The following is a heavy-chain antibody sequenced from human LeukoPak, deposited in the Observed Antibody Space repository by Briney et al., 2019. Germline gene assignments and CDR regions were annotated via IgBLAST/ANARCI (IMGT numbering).Heavy chain of an antibody. CDR2: INHSGST. V-gene: IGHV4-34*01. J-gene: IGHJ4*02. CDR3: ARTRRSGGSFL. D-gene: IGHD1-26*01. CDR1: GGSFSGYH. Sequence: SETLSLTCAVYGGSFSGYHWSWIRQPPGKGLEWIGEINHSGSTNYNPSLKSRVTISVDTSKNQFSLKLSSVTAADTAVYYCARTRRSGGSFLWGQGTLVTVSS.